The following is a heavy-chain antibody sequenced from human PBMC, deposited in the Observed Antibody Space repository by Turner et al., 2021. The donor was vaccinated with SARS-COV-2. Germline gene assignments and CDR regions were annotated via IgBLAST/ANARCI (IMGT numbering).Heavy chain of an antibody. V-gene: IGHV3-48*01. CDR3: AREHYDFWSGYFY. CDR2: ISGTTTTI. Sequence: EVQLVESGGGLVQPGGSLSLSCAASAFTLSTYSMSWVRQAPGKGPEWVSYISGTTTTIYYADSVKGRFTISRDNAKNSLYLQMNNLRAEDTAMYYCAREHYDFWSGYFYWGQGTLVTVSS. J-gene: IGHJ4*02. D-gene: IGHD3-3*01. CDR1: AFTLSTYS.